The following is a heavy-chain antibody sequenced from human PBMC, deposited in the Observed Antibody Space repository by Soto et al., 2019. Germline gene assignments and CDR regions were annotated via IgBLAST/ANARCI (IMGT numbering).Heavy chain of an antibody. V-gene: IGHV3-48*03. Sequence: EVQLVESGGGLIQPGGSLRLSCEVSGFRFSSYEMNWVRQAPGKGLEWLAYISSSGSLIHYADSVRGRFTISRDNAKNSLYLQMLSLRAEDTAVYYCARDYYRGDSGAFDFWVQGTLVTVSS. J-gene: IGHJ4*02. D-gene: IGHD2-21*02. CDR1: GFRFSSYE. CDR3: ARDYYRGDSGAFDF. CDR2: ISSSGSLI.